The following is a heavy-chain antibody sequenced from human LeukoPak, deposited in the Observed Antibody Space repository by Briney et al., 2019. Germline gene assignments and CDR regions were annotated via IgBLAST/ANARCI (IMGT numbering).Heavy chain of an antibody. CDR3: TRVGYIDEGIDY. V-gene: IGHV3-7*04. D-gene: IGHD5-24*01. J-gene: IGHJ4*02. CDR1: GFPFSSYW. CDR2: IKQDGSKK. Sequence: GGSLRLSCVASGFPFSSYWMTWVRQAPGKGLEWVADIKQDGSKKSYVDSVKGRFTISRDNAKNSLYLQMNSLRAEDTAIYYCTRVGYIDEGIDYWGQGTLVTVSS.